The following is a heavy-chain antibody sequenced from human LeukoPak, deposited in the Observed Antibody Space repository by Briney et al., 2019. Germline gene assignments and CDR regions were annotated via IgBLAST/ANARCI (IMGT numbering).Heavy chain of an antibody. CDR3: AREVGKRDFDY. CDR1: GFTFNFYS. D-gene: IGHD1-26*01. Sequence: GGSLRLSCAASGFTFNFYSIHWVRQAPGKGLEWVAVISSDGSNGYYADSVKGRFTISRDNSKNTLYLQMNSLRVEDTAVYYCAREVGKRDFDYWGQGTLVTVSS. CDR2: ISSDGSNG. J-gene: IGHJ4*02. V-gene: IGHV3-30*04.